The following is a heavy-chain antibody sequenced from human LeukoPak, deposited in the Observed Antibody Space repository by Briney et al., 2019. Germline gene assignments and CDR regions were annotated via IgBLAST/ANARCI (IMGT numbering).Heavy chain of an antibody. CDR2: ISYDGSNK. V-gene: IGHV3-30-3*01. CDR3: ARDGSYYRLGTFFDY. Sequence: GGSLRLSCAASGFTFSSYAMHWVRQAPGKGLEWVAVISYDGSNKYYADPVKGRFTISRDNSKNTLYLQMNSLRAEDTAVYYCARDGSYYRLGTFFDYWGQGTLVTVSS. D-gene: IGHD1-26*01. CDR1: GFTFSSYA. J-gene: IGHJ4*02.